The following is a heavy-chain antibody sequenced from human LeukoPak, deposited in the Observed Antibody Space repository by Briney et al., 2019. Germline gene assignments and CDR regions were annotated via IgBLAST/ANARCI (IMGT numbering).Heavy chain of an antibody. CDR3: ARERCSSCCFDY. CDR2: IYYSGST. D-gene: IGHD6-13*01. V-gene: IGHV4-59*01. Sequence: SETLSLTCTVSGDSISSYYWSWIRQPPGKGLEWIGYIYYSGSTNYNPSLQSRVTISVDTSKNQFSLKLSSVTAADTAVYYCARERCSSCCFDYWGQGTLVSLSS. CDR1: GDSISSYY. J-gene: IGHJ4*02.